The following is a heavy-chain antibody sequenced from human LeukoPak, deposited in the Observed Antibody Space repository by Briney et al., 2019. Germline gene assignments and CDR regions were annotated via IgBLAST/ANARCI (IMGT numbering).Heavy chain of an antibody. CDR3: ARLPAGEGKWLRVLYWFDP. CDR1: GYSFTSYW. V-gene: IGHV5-51*01. J-gene: IGHJ5*02. Sequence: KLGESLKISCKGSGYSFTSYWIGWVRQMPGKGLEWMGIIYPGDSDTRYSPSFQGQVTISADKSISTAYLQWSSLKASDTAMYYCARLPAGEGKWLRVLYWFDPWGQGTLVTVSS. D-gene: IGHD5-12*01. CDR2: IYPGDSDT.